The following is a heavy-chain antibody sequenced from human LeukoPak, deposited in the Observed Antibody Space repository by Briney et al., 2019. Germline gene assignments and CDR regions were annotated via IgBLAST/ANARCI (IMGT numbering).Heavy chain of an antibody. D-gene: IGHD3-16*01. CDR2: IVPSGGTT. CDR1: GFTFSSYG. Sequence: GGSLRLSCAASGFTFSSYGMNWVRQAPGKGLEWVSGIVPSGGTTYYADSVKGRFTISRDNSKNTLYLQMNSLRAEDTAVYYCAKGNMWEFGEVALDIWGQGTMVTVSS. V-gene: IGHV3-23*01. J-gene: IGHJ3*02. CDR3: AKGNMWEFGEVALDI.